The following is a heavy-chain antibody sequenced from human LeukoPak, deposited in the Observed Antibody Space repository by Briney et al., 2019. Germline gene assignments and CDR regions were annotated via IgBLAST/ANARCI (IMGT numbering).Heavy chain of an antibody. D-gene: IGHD3-3*01. CDR3: AGAWRAGWFDP. CDR1: EFTFSSYG. CDR2: IWYDGSNK. J-gene: IGHJ5*02. V-gene: IGHV3-33*01. Sequence: PGGSLRLSCAASEFTFSSYGMRWVRQAPGKGLEWVAVIWYDGSNKYYADSVKGRFTISRDNSKNTLYLQMNSLRAEDTAVYYCAGAWRAGWFDPWGQGTLVTVSS.